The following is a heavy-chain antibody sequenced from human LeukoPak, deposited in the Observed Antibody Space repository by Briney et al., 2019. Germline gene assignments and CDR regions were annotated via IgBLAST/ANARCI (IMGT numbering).Heavy chain of an antibody. CDR3: AKEGRSLQTY. CDR1: GFMFSSNW. Sequence: GGSLRLSCAASGFMFSSNWMSWVRLAPGKGLEWVANIKEDGTETYCVDSVKGRFTISRDNAKNSLYLQMNSLRVEDTALYYCAKEGRSLQTYWGQGTLVTVSS. V-gene: IGHV3-7*03. J-gene: IGHJ4*02. D-gene: IGHD5-24*01. CDR2: IKEDGTET.